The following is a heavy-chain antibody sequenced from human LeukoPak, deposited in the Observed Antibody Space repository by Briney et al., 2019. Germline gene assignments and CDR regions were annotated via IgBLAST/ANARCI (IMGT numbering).Heavy chain of an antibody. V-gene: IGHV3-7*01. D-gene: IGHD5-12*01. J-gene: IGHJ4*02. Sequence: GGSLRLSCAASGFTFSNHWMTWVRQAPGKGLEWVAHINQDGSEEHYMDSVKARFTISRDNAKNSLSLQMNSLRAEDTAVYYCVRDGGVSGYDLLDYWGQGTLVTVSS. CDR1: GFTFSNHW. CDR2: INQDGSEE. CDR3: VRDGGVSGYDLLDY.